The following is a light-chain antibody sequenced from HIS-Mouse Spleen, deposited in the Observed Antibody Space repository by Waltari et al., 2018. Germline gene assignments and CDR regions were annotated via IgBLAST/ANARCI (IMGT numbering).Light chain of an antibody. CDR3: YSTDSSGNHRV. J-gene: IGLJ2*01. V-gene: IGLV3-10*01. Sequence: SYELTQPPSVSVSPGQTARITCSGDALPKTYAYWYQQKSGQAPVLVIYEESKRPSGIRERFSGSSSGTMATLTISGAQVEDEADYYCYSTDSSGNHRVFGGGTKLTVL. CDR1: ALPKTY. CDR2: EES.